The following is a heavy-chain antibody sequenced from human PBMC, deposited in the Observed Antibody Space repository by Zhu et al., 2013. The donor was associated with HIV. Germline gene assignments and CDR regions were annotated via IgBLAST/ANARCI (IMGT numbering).Heavy chain of an antibody. D-gene: IGHD3-22*01. Sequence: QVQLVQSGAEVKEPGASVKVSCKVSGYTLTELSMHWVRQAPGKGLEWMGWISCYNAKTKSAREFQDRVSMTIDISASTAYLELRSLRSDDTAIYYCARGRYYYDHDGYYHEYFEVWGQGTLVTVSS. CDR2: ISCYNAKT. V-gene: IGHV1-18*01. J-gene: IGHJ1*01. CDR3: ARGRYYYDHDGYYHEYFEV. CDR1: GYTLTELS.